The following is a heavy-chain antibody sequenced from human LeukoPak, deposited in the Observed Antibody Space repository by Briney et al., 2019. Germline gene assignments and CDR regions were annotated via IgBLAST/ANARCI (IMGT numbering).Heavy chain of an antibody. CDR1: GVSISSSNSY. J-gene: IGHJ4*02. CDR2: TYYSGNT. D-gene: IGHD3-22*01. CDR3: ARRPLYYDSSGYSTSR. V-gene: IGHV4-39*01. Sequence: SETLSLTCTVSGVSISSSNSYWGWIRQPPGKGLEWIGSTYYSGNTYYNASLKSQVSISIDTSKNQFSLRLTSVTAADTAVYYCARRPLYYDSSGYSTSRWGQGTLVTVSS.